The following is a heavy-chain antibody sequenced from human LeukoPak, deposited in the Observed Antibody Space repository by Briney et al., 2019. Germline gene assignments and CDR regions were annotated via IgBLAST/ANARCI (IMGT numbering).Heavy chain of an antibody. D-gene: IGHD3-10*01. CDR1: GFTFSSYW. CDR2: IKKDGSEK. J-gene: IGHJ4*02. V-gene: IGHV3-7*01. CDR3: ARLLVYNSGGEAFDY. Sequence: GGSLSLSCVASGFTFSSYWMSWVRQAPGRGLEWVANIKKDGSEKYYVDSVKGRFTISRDNAKNSLYLQMNSLRAEDTAVYYCARLLVYNSGGEAFDYWGPGTLVTVSS.